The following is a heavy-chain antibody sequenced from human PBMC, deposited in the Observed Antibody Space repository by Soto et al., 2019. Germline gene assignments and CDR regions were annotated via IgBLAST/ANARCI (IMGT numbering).Heavy chain of an antibody. Sequence: QVQLVQSGAEVKKPGSSVKVSCKASGGTFSRYTITWVRQAPGQGLEWMGGITPMFGTPNYAQKFQGRVTITADDSTSKAYMELSSLRSEATAMYYCARDGTLYDSSAYYYLYWGQGTLVPVSS. CDR3: ARDGTLYDSSAYYYLY. CDR1: GGTFSRYT. CDR2: ITPMFGTP. V-gene: IGHV1-69*01. J-gene: IGHJ4*02. D-gene: IGHD3-22*01.